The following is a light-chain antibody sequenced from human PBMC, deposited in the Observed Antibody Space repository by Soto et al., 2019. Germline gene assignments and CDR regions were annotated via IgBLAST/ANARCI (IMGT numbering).Light chain of an antibody. Sequence: EIVMTQSPSTLSVSPWERSAPSFRASQSVSSNLAWYQQKPGQAPRLLIYDTSNRATGIPARFSGSGSGTDFTLTISSLQPEDFATYYCQQSYSTPIRFGQGTRLEI. CDR3: QQSYSTPIR. CDR1: QSVSSN. CDR2: DTS. V-gene: IGKV3D-15*01. J-gene: IGKJ5*01.